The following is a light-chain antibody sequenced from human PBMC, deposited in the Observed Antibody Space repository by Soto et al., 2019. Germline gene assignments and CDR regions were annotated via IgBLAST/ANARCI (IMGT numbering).Light chain of an antibody. CDR1: QCISSY. V-gene: IGKV1-8*01. CDR2: AAS. CDR3: QQYYSYAS. J-gene: IGKJ3*01. Sequence: AIRMTQSPSSFSASTGDRVTITCRARQCISSYLDWYQQKPGKAPKLLIYAASTLQSGVPSRFSGSGSGTDFTLTISCLQSEDFATYYCQQYYSYASFGSGTQVHIK.